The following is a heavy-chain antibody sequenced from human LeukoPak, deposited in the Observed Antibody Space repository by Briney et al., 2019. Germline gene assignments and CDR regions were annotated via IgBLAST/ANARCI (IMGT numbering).Heavy chain of an antibody. D-gene: IGHD6-6*01. CDR3: ARAWYSSSSYGY. Sequence: ASVKVSCKASGYTFTSYDINWVRQATGQALEWMGWMNPNSGNTGYAQKFQGRVTMTRNTCISTAYMELSSLRSEDTAVYYCARAWYSSSSYGYWGQGTLVTVSS. J-gene: IGHJ4*02. CDR1: GYTFTSYD. CDR2: MNPNSGNT. V-gene: IGHV1-8*01.